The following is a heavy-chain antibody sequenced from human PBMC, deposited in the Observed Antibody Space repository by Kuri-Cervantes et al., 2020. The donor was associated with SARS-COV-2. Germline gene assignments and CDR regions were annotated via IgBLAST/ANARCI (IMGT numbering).Heavy chain of an antibody. D-gene: IGHD6-6*01. V-gene: IGHV4-30-2*05. CDR1: GFTFSSYA. CDR2: IYHSGST. J-gene: IGHJ4*02. Sequence: LRLSCAASGFTFSSYAMSWVRQAPGKGLEWIGYIYHSGSTYYNPSLKSRVTISVDTSKNQFSLKLSSVTAADTAVYYCARRESSRAFDYWGQGTLVTVSS. CDR3: ARRESSRAFDY.